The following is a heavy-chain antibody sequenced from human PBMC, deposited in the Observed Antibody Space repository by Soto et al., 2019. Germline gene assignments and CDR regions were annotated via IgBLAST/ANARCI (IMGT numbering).Heavy chain of an antibody. Sequence: QVQLVQSGAEVKKPGASVKVSCKASGYTFIAYYIHWVRQAPGQGLEWMGWVNPNRGGTSYAQKFQDRVTMTRATSISPAYMELSRLSSDDTAVYYCSASDAITTTGDYWGQGTLVIVSS. CDR1: GYTFIAYY. CDR2: VNPNRGGT. J-gene: IGHJ4*02. V-gene: IGHV1-2*02. CDR3: SASDAITTTGDY. D-gene: IGHD1-1*01.